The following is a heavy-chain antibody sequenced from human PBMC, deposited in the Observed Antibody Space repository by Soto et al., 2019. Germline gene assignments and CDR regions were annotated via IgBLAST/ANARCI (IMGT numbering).Heavy chain of an antibody. CDR3: ARLNLVGYFDS. Sequence: PSETLSLTCSVSGGSISSYYWSWIRQPPGKGLEWIGYIYYTGSTNYNPSLRSRVTISVDASKNQFSLKLSSVTAADTAVYYCARLNLVGYFDSWGQGTLVTVSS. CDR2: IYYTGST. V-gene: IGHV4-59*08. D-gene: IGHD3-9*01. J-gene: IGHJ4*02. CDR1: GGSISSYY.